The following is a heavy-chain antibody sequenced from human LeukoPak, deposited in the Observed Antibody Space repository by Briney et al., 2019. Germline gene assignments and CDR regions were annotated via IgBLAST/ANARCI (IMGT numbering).Heavy chain of an antibody. CDR2: IYYSGST. CDR1: GGSISSSSYY. CDR3: ARLVAVAGDFDY. V-gene: IGHV4-39*01. J-gene: IGHJ4*02. D-gene: IGHD6-19*01. Sequence: SETLSLTCTVSGGSISSSSYYWGWIRQPPGTGLEWIGSIYYSGSTYYNPSLKSRVTISADTSKNQFSLKLSSVTAADTAVYYCARLVAVAGDFDYWGQGTLVTVSS.